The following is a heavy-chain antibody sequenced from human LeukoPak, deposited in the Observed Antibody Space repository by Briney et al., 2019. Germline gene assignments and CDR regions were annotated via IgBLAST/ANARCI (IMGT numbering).Heavy chain of an antibody. CDR3: TNFDF. J-gene: IGHJ4*02. Sequence: GRSLRLSCTASGLTFSSSDMHWVPQTPGKGLDWESLINHDGTNIYYADSVKGRFTISRDNSQNTLYLQMNSLRGEDTAVYYCTNFDFWGQGTLVTVSS. V-gene: IGHV3-33*06. CDR2: INHDGTNI. CDR1: GLTFSSSD.